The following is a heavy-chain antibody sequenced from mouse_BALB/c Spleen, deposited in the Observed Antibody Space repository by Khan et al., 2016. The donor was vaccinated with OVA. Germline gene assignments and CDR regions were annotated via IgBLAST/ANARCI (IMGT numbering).Heavy chain of an antibody. V-gene: IGHV9-3-1*01. J-gene: IGHJ4*01. CDR2: INTYTGEP. CDR3: AGPPYFYYTLDY. D-gene: IGHD2-10*01. CDR1: GYSFTNYG. Sequence: QIQLVQSGPELKKPGETVKISCKASGYSFTNYGINWVKQSPGKALKWMGWINTYTGEPTYADDFKGRFAFSLETSANTAYLQINLLKNEDTAAYYCAGPPYFYYTLDYWGQGTSVTVSS.